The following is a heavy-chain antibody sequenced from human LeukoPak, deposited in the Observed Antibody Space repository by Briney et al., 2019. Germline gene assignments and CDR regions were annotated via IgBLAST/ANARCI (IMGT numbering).Heavy chain of an antibody. V-gene: IGHV1-69*13. J-gene: IGHJ4*02. Sequence: SVKVSCKASGGTFSSYAISWVRQAPGQGLEWMGGIIPIFGTANYAQKFQGRVTITADESTSTAYMELSSLRSEDTAVYYCAKDTPTTGYHLDSWGQGTLVTVSS. D-gene: IGHD1-1*01. CDR1: GGTFSSYA. CDR3: AKDTPTTGYHLDS. CDR2: IIPIFGTA.